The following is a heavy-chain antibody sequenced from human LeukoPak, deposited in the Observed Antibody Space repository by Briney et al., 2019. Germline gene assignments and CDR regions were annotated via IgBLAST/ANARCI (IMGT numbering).Heavy chain of an antibody. Sequence: AGGSLRLSCAASGFTFSSYAMSWVRQAPGKGLEWVSAISGSGGSTYYADSVKGRFTISRDNSKNTLYVQMNSLRAEDTAVYYCAKDSAVVMPFDYWGQGTLVTVSS. J-gene: IGHJ4*02. CDR1: GFTFSSYA. CDR3: AKDSAVVMPFDY. V-gene: IGHV3-23*01. D-gene: IGHD4-23*01. CDR2: ISGSGGST.